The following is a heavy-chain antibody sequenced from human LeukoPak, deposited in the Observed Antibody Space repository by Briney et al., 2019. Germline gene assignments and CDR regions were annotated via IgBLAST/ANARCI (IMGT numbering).Heavy chain of an antibody. CDR2: IFYAGST. D-gene: IGHD3-3*02. Sequence: PSETLSLTCTVSGGSMSSYYWSWIRQPPGKGLEWIGYIFYAGSTYYNPSLKSRVTMSVDTSKNQFSLRLSSVTAVDTAVYYCARIGPILGAAWVDYWGQGTLVSASS. CDR1: GGSMSSYY. V-gene: IGHV4-59*12. J-gene: IGHJ4*02. CDR3: ARIGPILGAAWVDY.